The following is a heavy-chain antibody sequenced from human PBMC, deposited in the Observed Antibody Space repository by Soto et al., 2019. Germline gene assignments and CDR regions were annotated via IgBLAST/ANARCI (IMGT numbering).Heavy chain of an antibody. V-gene: IGHV4-30-2*01. CDR3: ARGANSAYDYGAFDI. Sequence: SETLSLTCAVSGGSISSGGYSWSWIRQPPGKRLEWIGYISQSGSTFYNVSLKSRVTIAGDRSKNQFSLNLSSVVVADTAVYYCARGANSAYDYGAFDIWGQGTMVTVSS. CDR1: GGSISSGGYS. J-gene: IGHJ3*02. D-gene: IGHD5-12*01. CDR2: ISQSGST.